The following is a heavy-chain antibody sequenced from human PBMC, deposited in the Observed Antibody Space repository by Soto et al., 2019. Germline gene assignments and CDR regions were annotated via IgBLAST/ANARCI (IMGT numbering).Heavy chain of an antibody. CDR1: GFTFSSYA. Sequence: HPGGSLSLSCAASGFTFSSYAMSWVRQAPGKGLEWVSAISGSGGSTYYAYSVTGRFPISRDNSKNPLSLQMNSLRAEDTAVYYCAKPWPAAMFFYYYGMDVWGQGTTVTVSS. D-gene: IGHD2-2*01. J-gene: IGHJ6*02. CDR2: ISGSGGST. CDR3: AKPWPAAMFFYYYGMDV. V-gene: IGHV3-23*01.